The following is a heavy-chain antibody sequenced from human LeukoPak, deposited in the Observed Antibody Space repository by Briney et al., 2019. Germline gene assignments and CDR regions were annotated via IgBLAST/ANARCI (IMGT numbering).Heavy chain of an antibody. V-gene: IGHV1-46*01. Sequence: GGSVNVSCKASGYTFTHYYIHWVRQARGQGLEWMGIINPSGGSTSCAQKFQGRVTVTRDTSTSTVYMELSSLRSEDTAVYYCARTGSFCFDYWGQGTLVTVSS. CDR2: INPSGGST. CDR1: GYTFTHYY. D-gene: IGHD3-3*01. CDR3: ARTGSFCFDY. J-gene: IGHJ4*02.